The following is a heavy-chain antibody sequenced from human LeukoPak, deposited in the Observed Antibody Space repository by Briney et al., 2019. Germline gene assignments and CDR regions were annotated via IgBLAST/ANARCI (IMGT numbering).Heavy chain of an antibody. CDR1: GFTFDDYA. Sequence: PGGSLRLSCAASGFTFDDYAMHWVRQAPGKGLEWVSGISWNSGSIGYADSVKGRFTISRDNAKNSLYLQMNSLRAEDTALYYCAKDLWFGEVGPYQHWGQGTLVTVSS. CDR2: ISWNSGSI. CDR3: AKDLWFGEVGPYQH. J-gene: IGHJ1*01. D-gene: IGHD3-10*01. V-gene: IGHV3-9*01.